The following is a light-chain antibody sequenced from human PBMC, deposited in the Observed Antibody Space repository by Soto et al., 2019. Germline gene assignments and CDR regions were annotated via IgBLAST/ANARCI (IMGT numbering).Light chain of an antibody. CDR3: SSYAGGNVVV. CDR1: SSDVGGYNY. Sequence: QSALTQPPSASGSPGQSVTISCTGTSSDVGGYNYVCWYQQYPGKAPKLMIYDVSKRPSGVADRFSGSKLGNTASLPVSGLQAEDEADYYCSSYAGGNVVVFGGGTKLTVL. V-gene: IGLV2-8*01. CDR2: DVS. J-gene: IGLJ2*01.